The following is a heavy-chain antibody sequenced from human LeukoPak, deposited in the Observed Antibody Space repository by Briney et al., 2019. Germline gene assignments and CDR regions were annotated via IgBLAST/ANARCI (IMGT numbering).Heavy chain of an antibody. V-gene: IGHV4-39*07. J-gene: IGHJ4*02. CDR1: GGSISSSSYY. Sequence: PSETLSLTCTVSGGSISSSSYYWGWIRQPPGKGLEWIGSIYYSGSTYYNPSLKSRVTISVDKSKNQFSLKLSSVTAADTAVYYCARDSPPRSYSNYVPMTFDYWGQGTLVTVSS. D-gene: IGHD4-11*01. CDR2: IYYSGST. CDR3: ARDSPPRSYSNYVPMTFDY.